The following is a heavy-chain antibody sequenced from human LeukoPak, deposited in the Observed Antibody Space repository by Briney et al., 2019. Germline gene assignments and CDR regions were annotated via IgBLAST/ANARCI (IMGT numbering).Heavy chain of an antibody. Sequence: AETLSLTCTVSGGSISSYYWSWIRQPPGKGLEWIGYIYYSGSTNYNPSLKSRVTISVDTSKNQFSLKLSSVTAADTAVYYCARGGVGYYYYGMDVWGQGTTVTVSS. CDR3: ARGGVGYYYYGMDV. J-gene: IGHJ6*02. CDR1: GGSISSYY. CDR2: IYYSGST. D-gene: IGHD1-26*01. V-gene: IGHV4-59*01.